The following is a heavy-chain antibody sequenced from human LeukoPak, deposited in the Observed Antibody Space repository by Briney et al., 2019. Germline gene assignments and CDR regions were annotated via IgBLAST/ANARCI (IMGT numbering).Heavy chain of an antibody. CDR2: IYYSGST. CDR3: AGTDLIAVAGRLDC. Sequence: SETLSLTCTVPDDSIRNYYWSWVRQPPGKGLEWVGHIYYSGSTSYNPTLKSRVTMSVDSSKNQFSLTLSSVTAADTAVYFCAGTDLIAVAGRLDCWGQGTLVTVSS. J-gene: IGHJ4*02. CDR1: DDSIRNYY. D-gene: IGHD6-19*01. V-gene: IGHV4-59*01.